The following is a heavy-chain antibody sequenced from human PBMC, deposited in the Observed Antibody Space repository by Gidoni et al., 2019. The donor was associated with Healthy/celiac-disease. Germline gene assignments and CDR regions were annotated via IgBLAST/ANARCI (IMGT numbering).Heavy chain of an antibody. CDR3: ARDPPYYDILTGYYPAYYFDY. CDR1: GYTFTSYG. CDR2: ISAYNGNT. Sequence: QVQLVQSGAEVKKPGASVKVSCKASGYTFTSYGISWVREAPGQGPEWMGWISAYNGNTNYTQKLQGRVTMTTDTSTSTAYMGLRSLRSDDTAVYYCARDPPYYDILTGYYPAYYFDYWGQGTLVTVSS. J-gene: IGHJ4*02. V-gene: IGHV1-18*01. D-gene: IGHD3-9*01.